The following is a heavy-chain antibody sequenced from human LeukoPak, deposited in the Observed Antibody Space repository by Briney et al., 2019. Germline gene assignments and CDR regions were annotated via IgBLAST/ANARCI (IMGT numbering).Heavy chain of an antibody. Sequence: VASVKVSCKASGYSFTNYYMHWVRQAPGQGLAWMGTINPSDDSTNYAQKFQGRVTMTRDMSTSTVYMELRNLRSEDTAVYYCARAGSSWFGELLYVMDYCGQGTLVTVSS. CDR3: ARAGSSWFGELLYVMDY. V-gene: IGHV1-46*01. CDR1: GYSFTNYY. D-gene: IGHD3-10*01. CDR2: INPSDDST. J-gene: IGHJ4*02.